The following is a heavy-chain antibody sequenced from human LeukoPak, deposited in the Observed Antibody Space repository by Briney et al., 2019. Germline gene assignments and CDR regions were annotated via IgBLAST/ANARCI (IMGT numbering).Heavy chain of an antibody. CDR3: AGDSGTSGEVKFDP. CDR1: GDSVSSSLYF. Sequence: SETLSLTCSVSGDSVSSSLYFWAWIRQPPGKGLEWIGSVFYSGNTYNNPYLKSRVKLSMDSSKNQFSLRLTSVTAADTAVYYCAGDSGTSGEVKFDPWGQGTRVTVSS. V-gene: IGHV4-39*07. D-gene: IGHD3-10*01. J-gene: IGHJ5*02. CDR2: VFYSGNT.